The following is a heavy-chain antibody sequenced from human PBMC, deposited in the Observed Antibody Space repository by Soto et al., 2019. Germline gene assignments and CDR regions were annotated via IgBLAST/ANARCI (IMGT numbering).Heavy chain of an antibody. V-gene: IGHV3-23*01. J-gene: IGHJ4*02. D-gene: IGHD6-19*01. CDR3: AKEPVAGTGY. Sequence: PGGSLRLSCAASGFSFSTYTMSWVRQAPGKGLEWVSAISGSGGSTYYADSVKGRFTISRDNSKNTLYLQMNSLRAEDTAVYYCAKEPVAGTGYWGQGTLVTVSS. CDR1: GFSFSTYT. CDR2: ISGSGGST.